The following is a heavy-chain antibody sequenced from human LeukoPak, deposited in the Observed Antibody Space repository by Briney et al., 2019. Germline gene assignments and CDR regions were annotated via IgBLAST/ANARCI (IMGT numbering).Heavy chain of an antibody. V-gene: IGHV3-23*01. CDR2: LSGSGDIT. D-gene: IGHD3-22*01. J-gene: IGHJ4*02. CDR3: AKAGYDSSGYYFFDY. Sequence: PGGSLRLSCAASAFTFSNYAMSWVRQAPGKGLEWVSGLSGSGDITHYADSVKGRFTISRDNSKNTLYVQMSSLRAEDTAVYYCAKAGYDSSGYYFFDYWGEGTLVTASS. CDR1: AFTFSNYA.